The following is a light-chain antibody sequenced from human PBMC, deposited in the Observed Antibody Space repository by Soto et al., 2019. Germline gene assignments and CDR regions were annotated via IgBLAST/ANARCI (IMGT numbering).Light chain of an antibody. J-gene: IGLJ1*01. Sequence: QSALTQPPSASGSPGQSVTISCTGTSSDVGGYNYVSWYQQYPGKAPKVMIYEVSKRPSGVPDCFSGSKSGNTASLTVSGLQADDEADYYCSSYAGSNVLYVFGTGTKVTVL. CDR2: EVS. CDR3: SSYAGSNVLYV. V-gene: IGLV2-8*01. CDR1: SSDVGGYNY.